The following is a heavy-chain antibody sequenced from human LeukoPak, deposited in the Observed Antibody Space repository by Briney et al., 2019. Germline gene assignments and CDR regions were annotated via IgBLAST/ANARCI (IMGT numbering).Heavy chain of an antibody. CDR3: ARGLGGWWLGDFDY. D-gene: IGHD2-15*01. CDR2: IRSSGRTT. Sequence: PGGSLRLSCAASGFTFKNSAMNWVRQAPGKGPEWVAVIRSSGRTTDYADSVKGRFTISRDNSNNTLFLQMIRLRAEDTAVYYCARGLGGWWLGDFDYWGQGTLVTVSS. J-gene: IGHJ4*02. V-gene: IGHV3-23*01. CDR1: GFTFKNSA.